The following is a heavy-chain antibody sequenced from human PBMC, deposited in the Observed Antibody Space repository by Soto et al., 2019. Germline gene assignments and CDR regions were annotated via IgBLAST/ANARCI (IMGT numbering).Heavy chain of an antibody. CDR3: ARSRSMGDWSASVRTYAYGMDV. CDR2: INPSGGYT. D-gene: IGHD3-3*01. V-gene: IGHV1-46*01. CDR1: GYTFTSYY. Sequence: QVQVVQSRAEVKKPGASVKVSCQTSGYTFTSYYIHWVRQAPGQGLAWMGIINPSGGYTKYSKKFQDRVTMTRDAATNIVYMELSSLTSEDTAVYFCARSRSMGDWSASVRTYAYGMDVWGQGTTVTVSS. J-gene: IGHJ6*02.